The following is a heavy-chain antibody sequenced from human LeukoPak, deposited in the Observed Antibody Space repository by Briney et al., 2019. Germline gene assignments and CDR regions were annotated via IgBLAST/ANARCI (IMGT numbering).Heavy chain of an antibody. CDR1: GFTFSSYS. CDR2: ITSSGTHI. J-gene: IGHJ6*03. Sequence: GGSLRLSCAASGFTFSSYSMNWVRQAPGKAMEWVSSITSSGTHIFYADSVRGRFTISRDNAKNSLYLQMDSLGPDDTAVYYCARDPYSGNYGNDYYYYMDVWGKGTTVTISS. V-gene: IGHV3-21*01. D-gene: IGHD1-26*01. CDR3: ARDPYSGNYGNDYYYYMDV.